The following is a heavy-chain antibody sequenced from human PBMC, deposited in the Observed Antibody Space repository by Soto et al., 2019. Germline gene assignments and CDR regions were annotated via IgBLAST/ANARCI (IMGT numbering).Heavy chain of an antibody. CDR2: ITSSSTYI. CDR1: GFSFSTYD. CDR3: AREVYCASLSCPYYFDY. J-gene: IGHJ4*02. V-gene: IGHV3-21*01. Sequence: EVQVVESGGGLVKPGGSLRLSCAASGFSFSTYDMSWVRQAPGKGLEWVSSITSSSTYIYYADSVKGRFTISRDNAKQSLYLQMNSLRAEDTAVYYCAREVYCASLSCPYYFDYWGQGALVTVSS. D-gene: IGHD2-2*01.